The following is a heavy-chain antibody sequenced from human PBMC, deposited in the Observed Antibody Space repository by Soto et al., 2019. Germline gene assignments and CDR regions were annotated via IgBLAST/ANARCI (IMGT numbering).Heavy chain of an antibody. Sequence: SETLSLTCTVSGGSISSGDYYWSWIRQPPGKGLEWIGYIYYSGSTYYNPSLKSRVTISVDTSKNQFSLKLSSVTAADTAVYYCARGTYDYVWGSYRYLYYYYGMDVCGQGATVTVYS. CDR2: IYYSGST. V-gene: IGHV4-30-4*01. J-gene: IGHJ6*02. CDR3: ARGTYDYVWGSYRYLYYYYGMDV. D-gene: IGHD3-16*02. CDR1: GGSISSGDYY.